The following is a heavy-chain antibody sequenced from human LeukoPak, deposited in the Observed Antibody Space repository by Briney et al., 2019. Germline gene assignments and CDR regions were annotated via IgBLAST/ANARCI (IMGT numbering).Heavy chain of an antibody. CDR3: ATLTVRGVINI. V-gene: IGHV3-15*01. CDR2: IQSKTDGGTT. D-gene: IGHD3-10*01. CDR1: GFTFSSHA. Sequence: GGSLRLSCAASGFTFSSHAMSWVRQAPGKGLEWVGRIQSKTDGGTTEYAAPVKGRFTISRDDSKTTLYLQMNSLKTEDTAVYYCATLTVRGVINIWGQGTLVTVSS. J-gene: IGHJ4*02.